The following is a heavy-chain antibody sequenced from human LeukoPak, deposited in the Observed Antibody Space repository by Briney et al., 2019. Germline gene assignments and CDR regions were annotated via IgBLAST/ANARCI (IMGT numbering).Heavy chain of an antibody. CDR1: GGSISSSIYF. D-gene: IGHD3-10*01. Sequence: PSETLSLTFTVSGGSISSSIYFWGWIRQPPGKGLEWIGRIHYNGSTYHDPSLKSRVAIPIDTSKNQFSLKLSSVTAADTAVYYCARQLYASGTYYAPMDVWGKGTTVTISS. J-gene: IGHJ6*03. CDR2: IHYNGST. CDR3: ARQLYASGTYYAPMDV. V-gene: IGHV4-39*01.